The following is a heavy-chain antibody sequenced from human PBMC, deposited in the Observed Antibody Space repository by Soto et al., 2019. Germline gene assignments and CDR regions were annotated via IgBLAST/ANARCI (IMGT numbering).Heavy chain of an antibody. V-gene: IGHV1-18*01. CDR2: ISAYNGNT. CDR3: ARYSEPRPRVDI. D-gene: IGHD2-15*01. J-gene: IGHJ3*02. CDR1: GYTFTIYG. Sequence: GASVKVSCKASGYTFTIYGIIWVRQAPGQGLEWMGWISAYNGNTNYAQKLQGRVTMTTDTSTSTAYMELRSLRSDDTAVYYCARYSEPRPRVDIWGQGTMVTVSS.